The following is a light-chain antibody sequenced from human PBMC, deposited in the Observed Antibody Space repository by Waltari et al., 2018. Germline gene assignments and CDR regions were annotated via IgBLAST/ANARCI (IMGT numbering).Light chain of an antibody. CDR1: QTIGLS. V-gene: IGKV3-15*01. CDR3: QQYNNWPPGT. CDR2: HAS. Sequence: TVVTQSPATLSVSPGERASLSCRTSQTIGLSLAWYQPKPGQAPRLLIYHASTRATGIPARFSGSGSESEFTLTISSLQSEDVAVYYCQQYNNWPPGTFGQGTRVEI. J-gene: IGKJ1*01.